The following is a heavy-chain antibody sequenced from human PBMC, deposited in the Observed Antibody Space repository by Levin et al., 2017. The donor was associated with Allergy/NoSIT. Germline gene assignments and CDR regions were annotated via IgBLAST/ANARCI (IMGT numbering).Heavy chain of an antibody. J-gene: IGHJ5*02. CDR2: ISGSGGST. D-gene: IGHD4-17*01. V-gene: IGHV3-23*01. CDR3: AKDRATVTTPNWFDP. CDR1: GFTFSSYA. Sequence: ASVKVSCAASGFTFSSYAMSWVRQAPGKGLEWVSAISGSGGSTYYADSVKGRFTISRDNSKNTLYLQMNSLRAEDTAVYYCAKDRATVTTPNWFDPWGQGTLVTVSS.